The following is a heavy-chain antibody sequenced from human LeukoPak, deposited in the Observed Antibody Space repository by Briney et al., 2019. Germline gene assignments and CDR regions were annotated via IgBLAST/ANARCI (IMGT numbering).Heavy chain of an antibody. D-gene: IGHD3-3*01. CDR3: ARGAPLEWVYNWFDP. CDR2: MNPNSGNT. J-gene: IGHJ5*02. V-gene: IGHV1-8*03. CDR1: GGTFSSYD. Sequence: ASVKVSCKASGGTFSSYDINWVRQATGQGLEWMGWMNPNSGNTGYAQKFQGRVTITRNTSISTAYMELSSLRSEDTAVYYCARGAPLEWVYNWFDPWGQGTLVTVSS.